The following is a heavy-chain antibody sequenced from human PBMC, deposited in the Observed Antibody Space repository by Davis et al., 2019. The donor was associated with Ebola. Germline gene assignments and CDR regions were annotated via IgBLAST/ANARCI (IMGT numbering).Heavy chain of an antibody. Sequence: SETLSPTCTVLGGSISSYYWSWIRQPPEKGLEWIGYIYYSGSTNYNPSLKSRVTISVDTSKNQFSLKLSSVTAADTAVYYCARVSYYYDSSGYSTGAFDIWGQGTMVTVSS. V-gene: IGHV4-59*01. CDR2: IYYSGST. D-gene: IGHD3-22*01. CDR1: GGSISSYY. CDR3: ARVSYYYDSSGYSTGAFDI. J-gene: IGHJ3*02.